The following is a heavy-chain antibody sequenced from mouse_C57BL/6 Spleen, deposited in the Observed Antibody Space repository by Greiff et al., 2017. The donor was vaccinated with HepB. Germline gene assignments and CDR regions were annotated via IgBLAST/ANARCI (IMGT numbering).Heavy chain of an antibody. CDR1: GFTFSDYY. D-gene: IGHD3-3*01. V-gene: IGHV5-12*01. CDR2: ISNGGGST. CDR3: ARQGGPHYFDY. J-gene: IGHJ2*01. Sequence: EVKLMESGGGLVQPGGSLKLSCAASGFTFSDYYMYWVRQTPEKRLEWVAYISNGGGSTYYPDTVKGRFTISRDNAKNTLYLQLSRLKSEDTAMYYCARQGGPHYFDYWGQGTTLTVSS.